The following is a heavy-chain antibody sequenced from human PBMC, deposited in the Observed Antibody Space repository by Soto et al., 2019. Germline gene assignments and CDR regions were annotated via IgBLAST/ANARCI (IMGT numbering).Heavy chain of an antibody. J-gene: IGHJ6*02. CDR2: IIPILRTA. CDR3: ARGRNSGSYWDNYYGMDV. D-gene: IGHD1-26*01. Sequence: QVQLVQSGAEVKKPGSSVRVSCRASGGTFNGYAISWMRQAPGQGLEWLGGIIPILRTANYAQKFQDRVNINADTTTADMELSSLRTEDTAVYYCARGRNSGSYWDNYYGMDVWGQGTTVTVSS. V-gene: IGHV1-69*01. CDR1: GGTFNGYA.